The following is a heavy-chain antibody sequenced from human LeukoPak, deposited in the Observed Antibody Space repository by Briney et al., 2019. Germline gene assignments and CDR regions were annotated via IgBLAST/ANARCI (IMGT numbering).Heavy chain of an antibody. CDR1: GYTFTGYY. CDR3: ARVGRYVWGSYRYPRFDP. J-gene: IGHJ5*02. Sequence: ASVKVSCKASGYTFTGYYMHWVRQAPGQGLEWMGWINPNSGGTNYAQKFQGRVTMTRDTSISTAYMELSRLRSDDTAVYYCARVGRYVWGSYRYPRFDPWGQGTLVTVS. CDR2: INPNSGGT. D-gene: IGHD3-16*02. V-gene: IGHV1-2*02.